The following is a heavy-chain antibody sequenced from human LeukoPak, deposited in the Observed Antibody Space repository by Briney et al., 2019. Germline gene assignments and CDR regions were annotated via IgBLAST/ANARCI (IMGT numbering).Heavy chain of an antibody. D-gene: IGHD3-22*01. J-gene: IGHJ4*02. CDR3: ARSYYDSSDYYFTS. CDR1: GGSLSSYY. CDR2: IYYSGST. V-gene: IGHV4-59*08. Sequence: SETLSLTCTVYGGSLSSYYWSWIRQPPGKGLEWIGYIYYSGSTNYNPSLKSRVPISVDTSKNQFSLKLSSVTAADTAVYHCARSYYDSSDYYFTSWGQGILVTVSS.